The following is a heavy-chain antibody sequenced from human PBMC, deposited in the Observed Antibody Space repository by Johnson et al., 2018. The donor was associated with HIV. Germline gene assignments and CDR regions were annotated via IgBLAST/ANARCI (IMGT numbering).Heavy chain of an antibody. D-gene: IGHD2-15*01. CDR1: GFTFSSYG. Sequence: QVQLVESGGGVVQPGRSLRLSCAGSGFTFSSYGMHWVRQAPGKGLEWVALISNDGSNKYYADSMKGRFTISRDNSKNTLYVQMNSLRGEDTAVYYCAKGQVVVAATSAFDIWGQGTMVTVSS. J-gene: IGHJ3*02. CDR3: AKGQVVVAATSAFDI. CDR2: ISNDGSNK. V-gene: IGHV3-30*18.